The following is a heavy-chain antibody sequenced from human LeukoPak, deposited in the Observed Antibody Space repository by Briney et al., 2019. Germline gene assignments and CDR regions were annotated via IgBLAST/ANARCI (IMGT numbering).Heavy chain of an antibody. Sequence: PGGSLRLSCAASGFTFSNYGMGWVRQAPGKGLEWVAVLSYDGTNKYYTDSVKGRFTISRDNSKNTVFLQMDSLRAEDTGVYYCVKGSGTNDYGMDTWGQGTTVTVPS. V-gene: IGHV3-30*10. CDR2: LSYDGTNK. CDR1: GFTFSNYG. CDR3: VKGSGTNDYGMDT. J-gene: IGHJ6*02. D-gene: IGHD3-10*01.